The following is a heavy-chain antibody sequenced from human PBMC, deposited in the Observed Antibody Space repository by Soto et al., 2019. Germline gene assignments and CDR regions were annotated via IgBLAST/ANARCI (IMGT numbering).Heavy chain of an antibody. CDR3: ARSTRRYYDFWSGYYGFDY. Sequence: ASVKVSCKASGYTFTGYYMHWVRQAPGQGLEWMGWINPNSGGTNYAQKFQGRVTMTRDTSISTAYMELSRLRSDDTAVYYCARSTRRYYDFWSGYYGFDYWGPGTLVTVSS. CDR2: INPNSGGT. J-gene: IGHJ4*02. CDR1: GYTFTGYY. V-gene: IGHV1-2*02. D-gene: IGHD3-3*01.